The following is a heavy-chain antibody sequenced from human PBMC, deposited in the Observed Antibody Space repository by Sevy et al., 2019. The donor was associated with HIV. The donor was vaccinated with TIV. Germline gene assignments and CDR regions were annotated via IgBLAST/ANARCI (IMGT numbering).Heavy chain of an antibody. CDR2: IYPRGSA. CDR3: VEDKNDYGGSYFES. J-gene: IGHJ4*02. D-gene: IGHD4-17*01. V-gene: IGHV4-38-2*01. CDR1: HYSIRSAYQ. Sequence: ETLSLTCAISHYSIRSAYQWGWIRQSPGKGLEWIGSIYPRGSAFYNPSLKSRLSISVDMSKNQFSLNLRSVTAADTAVYYCVEDKNDYGGSYFESWGPGTLVTVSS.